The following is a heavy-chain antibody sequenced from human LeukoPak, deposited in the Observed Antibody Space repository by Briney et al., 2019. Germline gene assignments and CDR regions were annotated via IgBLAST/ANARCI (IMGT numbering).Heavy chain of an antibody. V-gene: IGHV1-69*01. CDR1: GATFTTYP. D-gene: IGHD2-2*01. CDR2: TIPIFVTP. Sequence: GSSVKVSCKASGATFTTYPISWGGQAPGQGLEWMGGTIPIFVTPNYAQKFQGRVTITADESTSTAYMELSSLRSEDTAVYYCARSVGYCSSTSCRPHQLSWFDPWGQGTLVTVSS. CDR3: ARSVGYCSSTSCRPHQLSWFDP. J-gene: IGHJ5*02.